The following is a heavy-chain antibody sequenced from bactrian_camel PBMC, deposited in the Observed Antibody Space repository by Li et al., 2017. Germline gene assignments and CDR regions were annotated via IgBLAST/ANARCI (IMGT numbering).Heavy chain of an antibody. D-gene: IGHD6*01. Sequence: HVQLVESGGGSVEVGGSLRLSCAASGPTASRTCMGWFRQAPGKEREGVAATCGVGPYYADSVKGRFTISKDYAENTLYLHMNNLIPEDTAMYYCAADQYRCHEPYGGRWFGDFGYWGQGTQVTVS. V-gene: IGHV3S53*01. J-gene: IGHJ6*01. CDR1: GPTASRTC. CDR3: AADQYRCHEPYGGRWFGDFGY. CDR2: TCGVGP.